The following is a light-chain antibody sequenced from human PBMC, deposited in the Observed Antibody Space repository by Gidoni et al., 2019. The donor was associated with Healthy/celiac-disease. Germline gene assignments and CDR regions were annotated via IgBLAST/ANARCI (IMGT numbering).Light chain of an antibody. CDR2: LGS. Sequence: EIVMTQSPLSLPVTPGEPASISCRSSQSLLHSNVYNYLDWYLQKPGQSPQLLIYLGSNRAAGVPDRFSGSGSGTDFTLTISRVEAEDVGVYYCMQALHTPLTFGQGTKLEIK. CDR1: QSLLHSNVYNY. V-gene: IGKV2-28*01. CDR3: MQALHTPLT. J-gene: IGKJ2*01.